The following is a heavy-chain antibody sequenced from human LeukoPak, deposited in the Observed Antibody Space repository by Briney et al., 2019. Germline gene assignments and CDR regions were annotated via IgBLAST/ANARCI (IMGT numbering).Heavy chain of an antibody. CDR2: INHSGST. D-gene: IGHD2-2*02. CDR3: ARSRYLYYFDY. V-gene: IGHV4-30-2*01. Sequence: SETLSLTCAVSGGSISSGGYSWSWIRQPPGKGLEWIGEINHSGSTNYNPSLKSRVTISVDTSKNQFSLKLSSVTAADTAVYYCARSRYLYYFDYWGQGTLVTVSS. J-gene: IGHJ4*02. CDR1: GGSISSGGYS.